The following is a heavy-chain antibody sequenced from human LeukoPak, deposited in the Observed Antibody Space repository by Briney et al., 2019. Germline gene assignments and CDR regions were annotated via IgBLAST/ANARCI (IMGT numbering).Heavy chain of an antibody. Sequence: SGPTLVNPTQTLTLTFTFSGFSLSTSGVGVGWIRQPPGKALEWLALIYWNDDKRYSPSLKSRLTITKDTSKNQVVLAVTNMDPVDTATYYCAHTHYDSSGYDYWGQGTLVTVSS. CDR1: GFSLSTSGVG. V-gene: IGHV2-5*01. CDR3: AHTHYDSSGYDY. CDR2: IYWNDDK. D-gene: IGHD3-22*01. J-gene: IGHJ4*02.